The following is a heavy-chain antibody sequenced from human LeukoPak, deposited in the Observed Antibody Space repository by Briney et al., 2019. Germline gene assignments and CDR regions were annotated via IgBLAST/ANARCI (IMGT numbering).Heavy chain of an antibody. V-gene: IGHV3-23*01. CDR2: ISGSSGST. D-gene: IGHD3-22*01. Sequence: PGGSLRLSCAASGFTFSSYAMSWVRQAPGKGLEWVSAISGSSGSTYYADSVKGRFTISRDNSKNTLYLQMNSLRAEDTAVYYCAKGTTYYYDSSGEWGQGTLVTVSS. CDR1: GFTFSSYA. J-gene: IGHJ4*02. CDR3: AKGTTYYYDSSGE.